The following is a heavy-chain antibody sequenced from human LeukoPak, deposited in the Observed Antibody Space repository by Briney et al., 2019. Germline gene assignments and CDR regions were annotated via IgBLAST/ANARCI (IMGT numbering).Heavy chain of an antibody. CDR2: IIPIFGTA. V-gene: IGHV1-69*13. D-gene: IGHD3-10*01. CDR3: ARDYGSGSYMASYNWFDP. J-gene: IGHJ5*02. CDR1: GGTFSSYA. Sequence: SVKVSCKASGGTFSSYAISWVRQAPGQGLEWMGGIIPIFGTANYAQKFQGRVTITADESTSTAYMELSSLRSEDTAVYYCARDYGSGSYMASYNWFDPWGQGTLVTVSS.